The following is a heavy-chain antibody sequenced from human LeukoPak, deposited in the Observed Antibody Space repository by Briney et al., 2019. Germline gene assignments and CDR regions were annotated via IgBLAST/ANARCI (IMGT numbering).Heavy chain of an antibody. CDR3: ARAGLETYYGKSYFDY. J-gene: IGHJ4*02. D-gene: IGHD3-10*01. CDR2: VYYSGST. CDR1: GGSISSSSYY. Sequence: PSETLSLTCTVSGGSISSSSYYWGWIRQPPGKGLERIGSVYYSGSTYYNPPLKSRVTISVDTSKNQFSLKLSSVTAADTAVYYCARAGLETYYGKSYFDYWGQGTLVTVSS. V-gene: IGHV4-39*01.